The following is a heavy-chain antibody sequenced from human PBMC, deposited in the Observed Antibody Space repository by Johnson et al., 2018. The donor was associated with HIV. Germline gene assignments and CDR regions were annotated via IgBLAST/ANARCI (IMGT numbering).Heavy chain of an antibody. V-gene: IGHV3-30*04. Sequence: QVQLVESGGGLVQPGRSLRLSCPASGFTFSGYALHWVRQAPGKGLEWVALISYDGTKKYSAGSVKGRFTISRDNSKNTLYLQMNNLRLGDTAVYYCARSVHDYSDYLWGRDAFDIWGQGTMVIVSS. CDR3: ARSVHDYSDYLWGRDAFDI. D-gene: IGHD4-11*01. CDR2: ISYDGTKK. J-gene: IGHJ3*02. CDR1: GFTFSGYA.